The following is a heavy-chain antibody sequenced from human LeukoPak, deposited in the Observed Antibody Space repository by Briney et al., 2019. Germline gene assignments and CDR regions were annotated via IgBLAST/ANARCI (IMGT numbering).Heavy chain of an antibody. CDR3: ARGMVRGKYYYYGMDV. CDR1: GYTFTSYA. D-gene: IGHD3-10*01. CDR2: INAGNGNT. Sequence: ASVKVSCKASGYTFTSYAMHWVRQAPGQRLEWMGWINAGNGNTKYSQKFQGRVTITRDTSASTAYMELSSLRSEDTAVYYCARGMVRGKYYYYGMDVWGKGTTVTVSS. V-gene: IGHV1-3*01. J-gene: IGHJ6*04.